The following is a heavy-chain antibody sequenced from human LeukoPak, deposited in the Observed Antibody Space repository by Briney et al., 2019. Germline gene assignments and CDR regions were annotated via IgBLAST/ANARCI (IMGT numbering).Heavy chain of an antibody. Sequence: PSETLSLTCTVSGGSISSYYWSWIRQPAGKGLEWIGRIYTSGSTNYNPSLKSRVTMSVDTSKNQFSLKLSSVTAADTAVYYCARASTPVRSLRGWFDPWGQGTLVTVSS. D-gene: IGHD2-15*01. CDR1: GGSISSYY. CDR3: ARASTPVRSLRGWFDP. J-gene: IGHJ5*02. V-gene: IGHV4-4*07. CDR2: IYTSGST.